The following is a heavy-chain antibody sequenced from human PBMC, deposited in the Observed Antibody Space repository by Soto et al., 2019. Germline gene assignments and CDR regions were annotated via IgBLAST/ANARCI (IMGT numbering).Heavy chain of an antibody. CDR1: GYTFTSYG. Sequence: ASVKVSCKASGYTFTSYGISWVRQAPGQGLEWMGWISAYNGNTNYAQKLQGRVTMTTDTSTSTAYMELRSLRSDDTAVYYCARDGDPYYYDSSGYYSRRLFDYWGQGTLVTVSS. D-gene: IGHD3-22*01. CDR3: ARDGDPYYYDSSGYYSRRLFDY. V-gene: IGHV1-18*01. J-gene: IGHJ4*02. CDR2: ISAYNGNT.